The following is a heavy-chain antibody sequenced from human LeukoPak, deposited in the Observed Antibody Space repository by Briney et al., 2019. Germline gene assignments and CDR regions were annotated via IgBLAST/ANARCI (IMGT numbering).Heavy chain of an antibody. Sequence: GESLKISCKGSGYSFTSYWIGWVRQMPGKGLEWMGIIYPDDSDTRYSPSFQGQVTISADKSISTAYLQWSSLKASDTAMYYCATNPRSTGWIYYYDYWGQGALVTVSS. V-gene: IGHV5-51*01. CDR3: ATNPRSTGWIYYYDY. CDR1: GYSFTSYW. D-gene: IGHD6-19*01. J-gene: IGHJ4*02. CDR2: IYPDDSDT.